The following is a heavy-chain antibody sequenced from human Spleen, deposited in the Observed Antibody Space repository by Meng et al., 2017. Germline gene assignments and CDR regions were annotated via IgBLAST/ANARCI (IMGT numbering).Heavy chain of an antibody. J-gene: IGHJ5*02. Sequence: GHLQVSGPGLVKLSEPLSLTCTVSGDSISSYSWSWIRQPPGKGLEWLGNVFASGSTDYNPSLKSRLTLSIDTSKNQVSLKLSSVTAADTAVYYCARDSDYGNWFDPWGQGTLVTVSS. CDR2: VFASGST. CDR1: GDSISSYS. CDR3: ARDSDYGNWFDP. V-gene: IGHV4-4*07. D-gene: IGHD4-17*01.